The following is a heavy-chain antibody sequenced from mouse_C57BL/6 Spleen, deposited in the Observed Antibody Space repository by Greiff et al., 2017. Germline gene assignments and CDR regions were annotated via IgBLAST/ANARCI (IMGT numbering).Heavy chain of an antibody. J-gene: IGHJ2*01. Sequence: VQLQQSGPELVKPGASVKISCKASGYAFSSSWLNWVKQRPGKGLEWIGRIYPGDGDTNYNGKFKGKATLTADKSSSTAYMQLSSLTSEDSAVYFCAGTAQATDYWRQGTTLTVSS. CDR3: AGTAQATDY. CDR1: GYAFSSSW. CDR2: IYPGDGDT. V-gene: IGHV1-82*01. D-gene: IGHD3-2*02.